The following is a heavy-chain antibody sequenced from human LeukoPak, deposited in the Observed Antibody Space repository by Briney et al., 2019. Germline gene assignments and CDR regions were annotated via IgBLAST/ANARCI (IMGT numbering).Heavy chain of an antibody. Sequence: GGSLRLSCAASGFTFSGYSMSWVCQAPGKGLEWVSYISSSGSTIYYADSVKGRFTISRDNAKNSLYLQMNSLRAEDTAVYYCAREGTMVRGVIAFFDPWGQGTLVTVSS. CDR1: GFTFSGYS. CDR2: ISSSGSTI. J-gene: IGHJ5*02. V-gene: IGHV3-11*01. CDR3: AREGTMVRGVIAFFDP. D-gene: IGHD3-10*01.